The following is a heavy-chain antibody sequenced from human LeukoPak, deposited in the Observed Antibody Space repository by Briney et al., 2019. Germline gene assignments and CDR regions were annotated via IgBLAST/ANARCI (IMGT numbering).Heavy chain of an antibody. V-gene: IGHV3-23*01. CDR2: ISGCGGST. J-gene: IGHJ5*02. CDR3: AKEDLYGTVKWFDP. Sequence: GGSLRLPCAASGFTFTIYAMTWVRQAPGKGLEWVSAISGCGGSTYYADPVKGRFTISRDNSKNTLYLQMSSLRAEDPAVYYCAKEDLYGTVKWFDPWGQGTLVTVSS. D-gene: IGHD3-10*01. CDR1: GFTFTIYA.